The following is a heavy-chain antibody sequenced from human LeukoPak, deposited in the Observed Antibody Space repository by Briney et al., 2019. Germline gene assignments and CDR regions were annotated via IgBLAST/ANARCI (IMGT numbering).Heavy chain of an antibody. D-gene: IGHD3-10*01. CDR1: GYTFTGYY. CDR3: AREGPKNYYGSGSYPYNWFDP. CDR2: INPNSGGT. V-gene: IGHV1-2*02. Sequence: ASVKVSCKASGYTFTGYYMHWVRQAPGQGLEWMGWINPNSGGTNYAQKFQGRVTMTRDTSISTAYMELSRLRSDDTAVYYCAREGPKNYYGSGSYPYNWFDPWGQGTLVTVSS. J-gene: IGHJ5*02.